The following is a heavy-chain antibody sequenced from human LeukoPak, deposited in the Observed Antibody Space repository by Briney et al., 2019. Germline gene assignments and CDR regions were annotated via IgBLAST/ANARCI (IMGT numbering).Heavy chain of an antibody. J-gene: IGHJ4*02. CDR1: GYTFNTYG. V-gene: IGHV1-18*01. CDR3: ARVRYRLAETYIDY. CDR2: ISGYNGRT. D-gene: IGHD3-16*01. Sequence: ASVKVSCKASGYTFNTYGITWVRQAPGQGLEWMGWISGYNGRTKYAQKLQDRVTMTTDTSTTTAYMELSSLRSEDTAVYYCARVRYRLAETYIDYWGQGTLVTVSS.